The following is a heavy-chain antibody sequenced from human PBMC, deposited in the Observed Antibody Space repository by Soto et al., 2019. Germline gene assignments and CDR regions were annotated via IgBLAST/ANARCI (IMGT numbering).Heavy chain of an antibody. CDR1: GYTFISYG. J-gene: IGHJ6*01. Sequence: QVQLVQSGAEVKKPGASVKVSCKASGYTFISYGINWVRQAPGQGLEWLGWISPYDGYTHYAQILQGRVSMTTDTSTKTAYMELRSLRSDDTAMYYCARGGFYDSSGARNYYYYGMNVW. CDR3: ARGGFYDSSGARNYYYYGMNV. CDR2: ISPYDGYT. V-gene: IGHV1-18*01. D-gene: IGHD3-22*01.